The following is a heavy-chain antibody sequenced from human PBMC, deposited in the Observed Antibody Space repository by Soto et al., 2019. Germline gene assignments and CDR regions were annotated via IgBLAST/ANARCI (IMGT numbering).Heavy chain of an antibody. CDR3: AVDRVARALRSSYPTAWFAR. D-gene: IGHD3-3*01. J-gene: IGHJ5*02. V-gene: IGHV3-30-3*01. CDR1: GFTFNNHV. CDR2: VSYDGSNK. Sequence: QVQLVESGGGVVQPGRSLRLSCAASGFTFNNHVMHWVRQAPGKGLEWVAVVSYDGSNKYYADSDGSNRNYADSVKGPFTNTRERSKYTLYMQMSNLRAKHTGVYYCAVDRVARALRSSYPTAWFARWDQGTQVSVSS.